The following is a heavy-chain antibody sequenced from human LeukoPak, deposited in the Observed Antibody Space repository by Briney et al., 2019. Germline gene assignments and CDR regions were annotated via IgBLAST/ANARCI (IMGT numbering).Heavy chain of an antibody. J-gene: IGHJ4*02. CDR3: ARTYYYDSSGYYLFDY. CDR1: GASNSGYY. V-gene: IGHV4-34*01. CDR2: INHSGST. Sequence: SETLSLTCTVSGASNSGYYWDWIRQPPGKGLEWIGEINHSGSTNYNPSLKSRVTISVDTSKNQFSLKLSSVTAADTAVYYCARTYYYDSSGYYLFDYWGQGTLVTVSS. D-gene: IGHD3-22*01.